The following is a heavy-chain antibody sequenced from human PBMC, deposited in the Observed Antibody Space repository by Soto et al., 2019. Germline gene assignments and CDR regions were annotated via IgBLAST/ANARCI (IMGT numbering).Heavy chain of an antibody. CDR2: TYYNGDT. CDR3: ARDPGYIDGWRTFDF. V-gene: IGHV4-61*08. Sequence: VLLQESGPGLLRPSETLSLTCTVSDDSFRGADYYWSWIRQPLGKGPEWIGYTYYNGDTKYNPALKSRVTISVDTSKNQFSLSLSSVTAADTAVYFCARDPGYIDGWRTFDFWGRGILVTVSS. D-gene: IGHD6-19*01. CDR1: DDSFRGADYY. J-gene: IGHJ4*02.